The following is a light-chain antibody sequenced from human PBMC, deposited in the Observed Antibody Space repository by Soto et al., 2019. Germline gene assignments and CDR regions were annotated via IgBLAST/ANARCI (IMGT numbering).Light chain of an antibody. CDR1: RSKLGAGYD. J-gene: IGLJ3*02. Sequence: SDLGPLPSSAGASGLSPNLTTTANRSKLGAGYDVHWYQQGPGAAPKMVICGTRNRPPGVPERFYGSTSATSASLAITGLQAEDEADYYCQAYDYILAASVFGGGT. V-gene: IGLV1-40*01. CDR2: GTR. CDR3: QAYDYILAASV.